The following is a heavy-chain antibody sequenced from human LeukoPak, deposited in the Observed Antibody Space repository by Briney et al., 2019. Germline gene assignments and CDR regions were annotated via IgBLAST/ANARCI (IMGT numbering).Heavy chain of an antibody. CDR2: IIAIFGIA. CDR3: ARVEIAARLGWYFVL. CDR1: GGTFNNYA. V-gene: IGHV1-69*10. D-gene: IGHD6-6*01. J-gene: IGHJ2*01. Sequence: AVKVSFKDSGGTFNNYAISWVRQAPGQGGERMGRIIAIFGIANYAQKFQGRVTITADKSTSTAYMELSSLRSEDTAVYYCARVEIAARLGWYFVLWGRGTLVTVSS.